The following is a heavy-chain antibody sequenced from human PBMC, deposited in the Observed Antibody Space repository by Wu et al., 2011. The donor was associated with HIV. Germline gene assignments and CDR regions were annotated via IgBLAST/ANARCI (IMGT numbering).Heavy chain of an antibody. CDR3: ASLCGSNSWDRNSYKNYDLDV. Sequence: QIKLEQSGAEVKKPGASVRVSCRASGYTFTDHYIHWLRQAPGQGLEWMGWIKPDSGGTKYVQKFQDRLTIHADEQTTTVYMELSSLRFDDTATYYCASLCGSNSWDRNSYKNYDLDVWGKGTTVTVSS. D-gene: IGHD2-2*01. J-gene: IGHJ6*03. CDR2: IKPDSGGT. V-gene: IGHV1-2*02. CDR1: GYTFTDHY.